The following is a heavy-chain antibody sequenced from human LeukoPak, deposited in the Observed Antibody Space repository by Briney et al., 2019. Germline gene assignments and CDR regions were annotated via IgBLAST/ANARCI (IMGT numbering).Heavy chain of an antibody. Sequence: GGSLRLSCAASGFPFSDAWMTWVRRAPGKGLEWVGRIISKRSGGTTDYGTPVKGRFTISRDDLTNTLYLQMNSLKMEDTGICYCAWMGTASLADYWGQGTLVTVSS. V-gene: IGHV3-15*01. J-gene: IGHJ4*02. CDR3: AWMGTASLADY. D-gene: IGHD5-24*01. CDR2: IISKRSGGTT. CDR1: GFPFSDAW.